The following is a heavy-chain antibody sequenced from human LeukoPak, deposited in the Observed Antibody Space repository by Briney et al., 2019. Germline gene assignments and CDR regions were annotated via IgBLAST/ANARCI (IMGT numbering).Heavy chain of an antibody. J-gene: IGHJ4*02. D-gene: IGHD6-13*01. CDR1: GGSLSSGGYY. CDR3: ARLSVGSSWFFDY. V-gene: IGHV4-31*03. Sequence: PSQTLSLTCTVSGGSLSSGGYYWSWIRQHPGKGLEWIGYIYYSGSTYYNPSLKSRVTISVDTSKNQFSLKLSSVTAADTAVYYCARLSVGSSWFFDYWGQGTLVTVSS. CDR2: IYYSGST.